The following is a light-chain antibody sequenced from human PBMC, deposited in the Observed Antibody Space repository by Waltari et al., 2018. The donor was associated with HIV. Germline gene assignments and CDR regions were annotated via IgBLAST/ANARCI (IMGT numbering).Light chain of an antibody. Sequence: QSGLTQRPSASASPRPKVTIYCASSTTNFDVTYVTRYQPFPGTPPKLLIYHNEKRPSGISDRFSGSKSGTSATLDIAGLQTGDEADYYCETGSGSVTFPVFGSGTKVTVL. CDR1: TTNFDVTY. J-gene: IGLJ1*01. V-gene: IGLV1-51*01. CDR2: HNE. CDR3: ETGSGSVTFPV.